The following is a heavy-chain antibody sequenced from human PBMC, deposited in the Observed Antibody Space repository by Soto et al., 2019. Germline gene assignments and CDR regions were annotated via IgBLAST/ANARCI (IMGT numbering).Heavy chain of an antibody. D-gene: IGHD3-3*01. CDR1: GYTFTNSG. CDR3: VRDQGITTFGVYSMYYYGMDV. Sequence: GASVKVSCKDSGYTFTNSGISCVRQAPGQGLEWMGWISTDNGNTNYAQHLQGRVNMTTHTSTSTAYMDLRSLRSDDTAVYYCVRDQGITTFGVYSMYYYGMDVWGQGTTVTVSS. V-gene: IGHV1-18*01. J-gene: IGHJ6*02. CDR2: ISTDNGNT.